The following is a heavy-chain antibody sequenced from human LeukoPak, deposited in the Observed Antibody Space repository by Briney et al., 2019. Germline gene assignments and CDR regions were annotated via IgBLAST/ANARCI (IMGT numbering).Heavy chain of an antibody. CDR3: AKDAHHLMEHFDY. CDR1: GFTFSSSA. J-gene: IGHJ4*02. D-gene: IGHD2-8*01. V-gene: IGHV3-23*01. CDR2: LGVSGRST. Sequence: GGSLRLSCAASGFTFSSSAMSWVRQAPGKGLEWVSALGVSGRSTYYADSVKDRFTISRDNSKNTLYLQMNSLRAEDTAVYYCAKDAHHLMEHFDYWGQGTLVTVSS.